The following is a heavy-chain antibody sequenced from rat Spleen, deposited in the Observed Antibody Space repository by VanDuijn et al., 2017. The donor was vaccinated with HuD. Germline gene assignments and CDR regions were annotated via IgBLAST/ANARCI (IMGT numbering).Heavy chain of an antibody. D-gene: IGHD1-9*01. Sequence: EVQLVESGGGLVQPGRSLKLSCAASGFTFSDYNMAWVRLAPKKGLEWAATISYGDSSGHSSTYYRDSVKGRFTISRDNAKSTLSLQMDSLRSGDTATYYCARRHYGYTDYFDYWGQGVMVTVSS. V-gene: IGHV5-7*01. CDR1: GFTFSDYN. CDR3: ARRHYGYTDYFDY. J-gene: IGHJ2*01. CDR2: ISYGDSSGHSST.